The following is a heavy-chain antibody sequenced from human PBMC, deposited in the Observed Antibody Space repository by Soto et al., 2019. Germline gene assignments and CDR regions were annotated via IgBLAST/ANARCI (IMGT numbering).Heavy chain of an antibody. CDR1: GDTFTGYY. J-gene: IGHJ6*02. V-gene: IGHV1-2*02. CDR2: INPNSGGT. CDR3: ARCIQGDYYYGMDV. D-gene: IGHD5-18*01. Sequence: ASVKVSCKASGDTFTGYYMHWVRQAPGQGLEWMGWINPNSGGTNYAQKFRGRVTMTTDTSTTTVYMELTNLRSDDTAVYYCARCIQGDYYYGMDVWGQGTTVTVSS.